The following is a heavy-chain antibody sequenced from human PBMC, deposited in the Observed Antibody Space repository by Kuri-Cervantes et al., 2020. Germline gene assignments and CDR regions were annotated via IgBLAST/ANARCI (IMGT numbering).Heavy chain of an antibody. CDR3: ARVRDILTGPLRY. CDR1: GYTFTGYY. CDR2: INPNSGGT. Sequence: ASVKVSCKASGYTFTGYYMHWVRQAPGQGLEWMGWINPNSGGTNYAQKFQGRVTMTRDTSISTAYMELSSLRSEATAVYYCARVRDILTGPLRYWGQGTLVTVSS. V-gene: IGHV1-2*02. J-gene: IGHJ4*02. D-gene: IGHD3-9*01.